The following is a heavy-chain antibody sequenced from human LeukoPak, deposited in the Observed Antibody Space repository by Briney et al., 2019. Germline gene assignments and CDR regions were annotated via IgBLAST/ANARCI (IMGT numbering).Heavy chain of an antibody. Sequence: SGGSLRLSCAASGFTFSSYGMHWVRQAPGKGLEWVSAISGSGGSTYYADSVKGRFTISRDNSKNTLYLQMNSLRAGDTAVYYCAKESGWSGAVAGHHQHYFDYWGQGTLVTVSS. J-gene: IGHJ4*02. CDR3: AKESGWSGAVAGHHQHYFDY. D-gene: IGHD6-19*01. CDR2: ISGSGGST. V-gene: IGHV3-23*01. CDR1: GFTFSSYG.